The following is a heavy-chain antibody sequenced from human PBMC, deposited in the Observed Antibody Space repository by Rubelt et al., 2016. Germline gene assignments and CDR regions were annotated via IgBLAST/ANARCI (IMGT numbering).Heavy chain of an antibody. CDR2: TI. V-gene: IGHV3-48*01. Sequence: TIYYADSVKGRFTISRDNAKNSLYLQMNSLRAEDTAVYYCAKDREQLWSTSNYYYYGMDVWGQGTTVTVSS. CDR3: AKDREQLWSTSNYYYYGMDV. D-gene: IGHD5-18*01. J-gene: IGHJ6*02.